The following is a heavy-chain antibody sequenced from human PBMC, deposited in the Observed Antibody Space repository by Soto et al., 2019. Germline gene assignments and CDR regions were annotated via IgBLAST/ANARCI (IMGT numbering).Heavy chain of an antibody. V-gene: IGHV1-18*01. CDR1: GYTFTSYG. CDR2: ISAYNGNT. D-gene: IGHD2-8*02. CDR3: ARDGGVQARFDP. J-gene: IGHJ5*02. Sequence: QVQLVQSGAEVKKPGASVKVSCKASGYTFTSYGISWVRQAPGQGLEWMGWISAYNGNTNYAQKLQGSGTMTTDTSTTTGYKERRSLRSDDTAVYYCARDGGVQARFDPWGQGTLVTVSS.